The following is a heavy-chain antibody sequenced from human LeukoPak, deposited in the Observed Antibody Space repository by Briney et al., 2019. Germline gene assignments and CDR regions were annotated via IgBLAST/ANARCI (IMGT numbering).Heavy chain of an antibody. J-gene: IGHJ5*02. D-gene: IGHD6-19*01. V-gene: IGHV4-61*02. CDR1: GGSISSGTYY. CDR2: IYTSGST. CDR3: ARVFSITVGNGWYSWFDP. Sequence: PSQTLSLTCTVSGGSISSGTYYWSWIRQPAGKGLEWIGRIYTSGSTNYNPSLKSRVTISVDRSKNQFSLKLSSVTAADTAVYYCARVFSITVGNGWYSWFDPWGQGTLVTVSS.